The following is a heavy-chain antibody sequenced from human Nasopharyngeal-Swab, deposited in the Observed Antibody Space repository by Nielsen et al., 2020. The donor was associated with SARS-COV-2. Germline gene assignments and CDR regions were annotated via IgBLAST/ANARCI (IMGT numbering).Heavy chain of an antibody. CDR3: ARLGGSSGWVLDY. D-gene: IGHD6-19*01. CDR2: IYHSGST. J-gene: IGHJ4*02. V-gene: IGHV4-4*02. Sequence: WIRQPPGKGLEWIGEIYHSGSTNYNPSLKSRVTISVDKSKNQFSLKLSSVTAADTAVYYCARLGGSSGWVLDYRGQGTLVTVSS.